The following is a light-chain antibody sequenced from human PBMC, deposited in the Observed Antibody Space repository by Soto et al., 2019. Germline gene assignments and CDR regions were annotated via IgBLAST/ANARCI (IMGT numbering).Light chain of an antibody. CDR3: QQYNSYPGT. J-gene: IGKJ2*02. Sequence: DIQMTQSPSTLSASVGDRVTISCRASQSISTWLAWYQQKPGKAPKLLIYDASTLDSGVPSRFSGSGSGTEFTLTISSPQSDDFATYYCQQYNSYPGTFGHGTKLDIK. CDR1: QSISTW. V-gene: IGKV1-5*01. CDR2: DAS.